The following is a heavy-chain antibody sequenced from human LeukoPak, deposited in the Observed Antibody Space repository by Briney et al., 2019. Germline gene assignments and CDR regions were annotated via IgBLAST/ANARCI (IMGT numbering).Heavy chain of an antibody. D-gene: IGHD6-19*01. CDR3: AKQDIRSSAWYD. CDR2: ISDSGGST. J-gene: IGHJ4*02. Sequence: GGSLRLSCAASGFTFSSYSMNWVRQAPGQGLEWVSAISDSGGSTYYADSVKGRFTISRDNSKNTLYLQMNSLRAEDTAVYYCAKQDIRSSAWYDWGQGTLVTVSS. V-gene: IGHV3-23*01. CDR1: GFTFSSYS.